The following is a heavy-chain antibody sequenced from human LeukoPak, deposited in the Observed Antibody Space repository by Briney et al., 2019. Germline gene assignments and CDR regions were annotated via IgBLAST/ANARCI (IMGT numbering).Heavy chain of an antibody. CDR1: GFTFSTYA. CDR3: AKEGYYDSSGAFDS. J-gene: IGHJ4*02. V-gene: IGHV3-23*01. Sequence: GGSLRLSCAASGFTFSTYAMNWVRQAPGKGLEWVSGITGSGGRTFYADSVKGRFTISRDSSKNTLYLQMNSLRAEDTAIYYCAKEGYYDSSGAFDSWGQGTLVTGSS. CDR2: ITGSGGRT. D-gene: IGHD3-22*01.